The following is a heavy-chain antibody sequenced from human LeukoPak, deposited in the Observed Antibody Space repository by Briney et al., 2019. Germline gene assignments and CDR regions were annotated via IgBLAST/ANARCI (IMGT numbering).Heavy chain of an antibody. CDR3: ATLTGTTGSDDY. CDR2: ISFDGRNK. J-gene: IGHJ4*02. Sequence: GGSLRLSCAASGFTFSISAMHWVRQAPGKGLECVAVISFDGRNKYYADSVKGRFTVSRDNSKSTLFLQMSTLRAEDTAVYYCATLTGTTGSDDYWGQGTLVTVSS. V-gene: IGHV3-30*04. CDR1: GFTFSISA. D-gene: IGHD1-20*01.